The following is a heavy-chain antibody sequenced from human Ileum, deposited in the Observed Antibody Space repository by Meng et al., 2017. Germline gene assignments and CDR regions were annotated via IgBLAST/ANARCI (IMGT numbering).Heavy chain of an antibody. CDR3: TRSREGYCSGDGCYHFDY. Sequence: VRLGRAGAKVRKPGAPVIVSCKASGYTFTDYYMHWVRQAPGQGFEWMGRINPNNGVTNYAQNFQGRVTMTRDTSITTAYMELSGLRSDDTALFFCTRSREGYCSGDGCYHFDYWGQGTLVTVSS. CDR2: INPNNGVT. J-gene: IGHJ4*02. V-gene: IGHV1-2*06. D-gene: IGHD2-15*01. CDR1: GYTFTDYY.